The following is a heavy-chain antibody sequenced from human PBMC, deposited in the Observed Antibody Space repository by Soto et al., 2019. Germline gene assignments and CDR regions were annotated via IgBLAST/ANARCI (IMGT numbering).Heavy chain of an antibody. J-gene: IGHJ6*02. CDR1: GFSFSTYG. CDR2: ISNDGSNK. CDR3: AKVVRADSTSSNFYYYSGMDV. D-gene: IGHD6-6*01. V-gene: IGHV3-30*18. Sequence: QVQMVESGGGVVQPGRSLRLSCAASGFSFSTYGMHWVRQAPGKGLEWMAVISNDGSNKYYADSVKGRFTISRDNSKDTPFLQMNSLRGEDTAVYYCAKVVRADSTSSNFYYYSGMDVWGQGTTVTVSS.